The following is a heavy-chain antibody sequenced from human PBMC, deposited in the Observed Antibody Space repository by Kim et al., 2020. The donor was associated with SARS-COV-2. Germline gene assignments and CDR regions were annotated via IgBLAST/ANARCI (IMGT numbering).Heavy chain of an antibody. D-gene: IGHD3-22*01. CDR1: GFTFSSYG. V-gene: IGHV3-30*18. Sequence: GGSLRLSCAASGFTFSSYGMHWVRQAPGKGLEWVAVISYDGSNKYYADSVKGRFTISRDNSKNKNTLYLQMNSLRAEDSAVYYCAKGGLHYDSSGDYYYYPVMDVGGQGTTVTVSS. J-gene: IGHJ6*02. CDR3: AKGGLHYDSSGDYYYYPVMDV. CDR2: ISYDGSNK.